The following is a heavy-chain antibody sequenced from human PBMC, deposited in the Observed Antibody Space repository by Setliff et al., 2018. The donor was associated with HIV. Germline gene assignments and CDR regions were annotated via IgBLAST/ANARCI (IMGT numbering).Heavy chain of an antibody. CDR1: GYTLTELS. CDR3: ATDGAPGLSELAATGYFDL. V-gene: IGHV1-24*01. J-gene: IGHJ2*01. CDR2: FDPEEIET. Sequence: ASVKVSCKVSGYTLTELSMHWVRQAPGKGLEWMGGFDPEEIETVYAQKFQGRVTMTQDTSTDTASMELGSLRSEDTAVYYCATDGAPGLSELAATGYFDLWGRGTLVTVSS. D-gene: IGHD6-19*01.